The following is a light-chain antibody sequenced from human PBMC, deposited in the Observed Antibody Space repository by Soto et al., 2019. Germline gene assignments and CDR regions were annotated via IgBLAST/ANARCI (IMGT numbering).Light chain of an antibody. V-gene: IGKV3-15*01. CDR3: HQYENWPQT. CDR1: QSISSN. J-gene: IGKJ1*01. CDR2: RAS. Sequence: EIVMTQSPATLSVSPGERATLSCRASQSISSNLAWYQQKLGQAPRLLIYRASTRATGIPARFSGSGSGTEFTLTISSLQSEDFALYYCHQYENWPQTFGQ.